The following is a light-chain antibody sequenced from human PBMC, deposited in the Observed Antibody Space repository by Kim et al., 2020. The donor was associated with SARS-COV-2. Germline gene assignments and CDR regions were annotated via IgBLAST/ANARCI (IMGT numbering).Light chain of an antibody. CDR1: QSLNTNS. V-gene: IGKV3-20*01. CDR3: QQYGSSPLT. Sequence: IVLPQSPGTLSLSAGERATLSCRASQSLNTNSLAWYQQRPGQAPRLLIYSASSRATGIPDRFSGSGSGTDFTLTISRLEPEDFALYFCQQYGSSPLTFGQGTKVDIK. CDR2: SAS. J-gene: IGKJ1*01.